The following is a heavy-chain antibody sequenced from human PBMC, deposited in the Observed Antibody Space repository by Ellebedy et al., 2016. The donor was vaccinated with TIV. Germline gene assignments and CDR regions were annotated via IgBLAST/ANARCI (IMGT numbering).Heavy chain of an antibody. Sequence: SETLSLXXAVYGGSSSDYFWSWMRQSPGRGLEWIGEINDSGTTKYNPSLKSRVTISGDTAKKQVSLHLTSVTAADTAVYYCARFRPHCFSDSCYTNAFEYWGPGTEVTVFS. V-gene: IGHV4-34*01. CDR1: GGSSSDYF. CDR3: ARFRPHCFSDSCYTNAFEY. J-gene: IGHJ4*03. CDR2: INDSGTT. D-gene: IGHD2-2*02.